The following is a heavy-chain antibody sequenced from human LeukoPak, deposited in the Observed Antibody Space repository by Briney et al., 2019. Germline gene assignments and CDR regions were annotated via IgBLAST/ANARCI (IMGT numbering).Heavy chain of an antibody. Sequence: GGSLRLSCAASGFTFSDSALHWVRQASVKGLEWVGRIRSKANSYATAYAASVKGRFTISRDDSKNTAYLQMNSPKTEDTAVYYCARALGGTPSYWGQGTLVTVSS. CDR2: IRSKANSYAT. D-gene: IGHD4-23*01. V-gene: IGHV3-73*01. J-gene: IGHJ4*02. CDR3: ARALGGTPSY. CDR1: GFTFSDSA.